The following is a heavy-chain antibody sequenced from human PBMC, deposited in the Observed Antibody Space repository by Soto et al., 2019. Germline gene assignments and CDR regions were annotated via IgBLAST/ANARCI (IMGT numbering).Heavy chain of an antibody. CDR2: IYPGDSDI. CDR3: ASQEMATKNVDAFDI. Sequence: RVESLKISCXAFGYNFTNYWIRWVRQLPAKGLERMGIIYPGDSDISYSPSFQGQVIISADKSISTAYLQWSSLKASDTAMYYCASQEMATKNVDAFDIWGQGTMVTVSS. D-gene: IGHD5-12*01. V-gene: IGHV5-51*01. CDR1: GYNFTNYW. J-gene: IGHJ3*02.